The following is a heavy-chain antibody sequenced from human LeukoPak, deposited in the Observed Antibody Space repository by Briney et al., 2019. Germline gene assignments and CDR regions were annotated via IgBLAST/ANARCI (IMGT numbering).Heavy chain of an antibody. D-gene: IGHD5-12*01. CDR1: GYTFTGYY. V-gene: IGHV1-2*07. CDR2: INPNSGGT. J-gene: IGHJ4*02. Sequence: ASVKVSCKDSGYTFTGYYMHWVRQAPGQGLEWMGWINPNSGGTNYAHKFQGRVTMTRDTSISTAYMELSRLRSDDTAVYYCARVRWLRLLDYWGQGTLVTVSS. CDR3: ARVRWLRLLDY.